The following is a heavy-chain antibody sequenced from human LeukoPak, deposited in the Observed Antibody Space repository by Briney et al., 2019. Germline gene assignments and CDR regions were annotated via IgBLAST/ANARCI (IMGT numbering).Heavy chain of an antibody. CDR1: GFTFSSYS. V-gene: IGHV3-23*01. Sequence: GGSLRLSCAASGFTFSSYSMNWVRQAPGKGLEWVSAISGSGGSTYYADSVKGRFTISRDNSKNTLYLQMNSLRAEDTAVYYCAKVGRAAAGNWKPDYWGQGTLVTVSS. J-gene: IGHJ4*02. CDR2: ISGSGGST. CDR3: AKVGRAAAGNWKPDY. D-gene: IGHD6-13*01.